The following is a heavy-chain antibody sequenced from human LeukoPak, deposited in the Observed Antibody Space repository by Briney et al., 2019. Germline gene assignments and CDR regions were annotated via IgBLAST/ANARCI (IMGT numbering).Heavy chain of an antibody. V-gene: IGHV3-11*01. D-gene: IGHD3-9*01. CDR2: ISSSGSTI. Sequence: GGSLRPSCAASGFTFSDYYMSWIRQAPGKGLEWVSYISSSGSTIYYADSVKGRFTVSRDNAKNSLYLQMNSLRAEDTAVYYCARGSFDYNWFDPWGQGTLVTVSS. CDR1: GFTFSDYY. CDR3: ARGSFDYNWFDP. J-gene: IGHJ5*02.